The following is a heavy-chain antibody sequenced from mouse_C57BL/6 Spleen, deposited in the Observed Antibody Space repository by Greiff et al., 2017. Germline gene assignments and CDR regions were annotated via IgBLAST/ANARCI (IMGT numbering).Heavy chain of an antibody. CDR1: GFTFSSYA. CDR3: ARRRAMDY. V-gene: IGHV5-4*03. J-gene: IGHJ4*01. Sequence: EVKLVESGGGLVKPGGSLKLSCAASGFTFSSYAMSWVRQTPEKRLEWVATISDGGSYTYYPDNVKGRFTISRDNAKNNLYLQMSHLKSEDTAMYYFARRRAMDYWGQGTSVTVSS. CDR2: ISDGGSYT.